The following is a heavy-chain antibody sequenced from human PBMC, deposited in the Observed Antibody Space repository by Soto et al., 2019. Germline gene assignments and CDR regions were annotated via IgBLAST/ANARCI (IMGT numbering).Heavy chain of an antibody. CDR2: TYYSSKWYN. CDR3: ARDGQQWLVKGYYFDY. CDR1: GDSVSSNSAA. Sequence: QSQTLSLTCAISGDSVSSNSAAWNWIRQSPSRGLEWLGRTYYSSKWYNDYAVSVKSRITINPDTSKNQFSLQLNSVTPEDTAVYYCARDGQQWLVKGYYFDYWGQGTLVTVSS. V-gene: IGHV6-1*01. D-gene: IGHD6-19*01. J-gene: IGHJ4*02.